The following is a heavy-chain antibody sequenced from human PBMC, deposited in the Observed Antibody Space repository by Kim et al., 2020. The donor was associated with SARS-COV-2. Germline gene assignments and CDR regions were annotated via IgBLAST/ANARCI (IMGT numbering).Heavy chain of an antibody. CDR3: ARVVSLYSSSSFLDY. J-gene: IGHJ4*02. CDR2: ISSSSSYI. D-gene: IGHD6-6*01. CDR1: GFTFSSYS. Sequence: GGSLRLSCAASGFTFSSYSMNWVRQAPGKGLEWVSSISSSSSYIYYADSVKGRFTISRDNAKNSLYLQMNSLRAEDTAVYYCARVVSLYSSSSFLDYWGQGTLVTVSS. V-gene: IGHV3-21*01.